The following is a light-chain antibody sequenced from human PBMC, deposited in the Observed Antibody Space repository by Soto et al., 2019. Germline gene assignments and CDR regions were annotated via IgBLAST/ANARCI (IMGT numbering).Light chain of an antibody. CDR3: QHYNSYGT. CDR1: QNSRDW. Sequence: DIEMTQSPSSLSASVGDKVTITCRASQNSRDWLAWYQQKPGKAPNLLIYDASSLESGVPSRFGGSGSGTEFTLTISSLQPDDFATYYCQHYNSYGTFGQGTKVDIK. V-gene: IGKV1-5*01. J-gene: IGKJ1*01. CDR2: DAS.